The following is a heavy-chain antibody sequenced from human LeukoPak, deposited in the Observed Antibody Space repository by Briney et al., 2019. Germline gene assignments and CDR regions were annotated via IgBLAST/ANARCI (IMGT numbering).Heavy chain of an antibody. D-gene: IGHD2-21*02. CDR2: INPNSGGT. V-gene: IGHV1-2*02. CDR1: GYTFTGYY. CDR3: ARGDLVVVVTALIDY. Sequence: GASVTVSCKASGYTFTGYYMHWVRQAPGQGLEWMGWINPNSGGTNYAQKFQGRVTMTRDTSISTAYMELSRLRSDDTAVYYCARGDLVVVVTALIDYWGQGTLVIVSS. J-gene: IGHJ4*02.